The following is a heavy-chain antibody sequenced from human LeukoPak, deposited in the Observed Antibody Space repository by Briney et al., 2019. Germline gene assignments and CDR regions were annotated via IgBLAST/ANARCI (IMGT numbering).Heavy chain of an antibody. Sequence: NSSETLSLTCAVSGYSISSGYYWGWIRQPPGKGLEWIGNIYHSGSTYYNPSLKSRVTISVDTSKNQFSLKLSSVTAADTAVYYCARFPYHCSSSSCNPTGPDYWGQGTLVTVSS. CDR3: ARFPYHCSSSSCNPTGPDY. CDR1: GYSISSGYY. D-gene: IGHD2-2*01. J-gene: IGHJ4*02. V-gene: IGHV4-38-2*01. CDR2: IYHSGST.